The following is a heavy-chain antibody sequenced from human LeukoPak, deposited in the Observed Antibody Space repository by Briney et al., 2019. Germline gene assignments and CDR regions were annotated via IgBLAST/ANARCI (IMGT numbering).Heavy chain of an antibody. CDR2: IHTSGNT. V-gene: IGHV4-4*07. CDR1: GGSISTYY. D-gene: IGHD6-6*01. Sequence: SETLSLTCTVSGGSISTYYWSWVRQPAGKGLEWMGRIHTSGNTDYNPSLKSRVTMSVDPYKNQFSLKLSSVPAADSAVYYYRGDCSMTALPFVSIDYWPQDPLVTISS. CDR3: RGDCSMTALPFVSIDY. J-gene: IGHJ4*02.